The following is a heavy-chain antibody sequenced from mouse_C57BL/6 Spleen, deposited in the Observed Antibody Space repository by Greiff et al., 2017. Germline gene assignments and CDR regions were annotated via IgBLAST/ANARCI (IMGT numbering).Heavy chain of an antibody. J-gene: IGHJ4*01. Sequence: VKLMESGPELVKPGASVKISCKASGYAFSSSWMNWVKQRPGKGLEWIGRIYPGDGDTNYNGKFKGKATLTADKSSSTAYMQLSSLTSEDSAVYFCARGSSTVVEDYYAMDYWGQGTSVTVSS. CDR3: ARGSSTVVEDYYAMDY. V-gene: IGHV1-82*01. CDR1: GYAFSSSW. D-gene: IGHD1-1*01. CDR2: IYPGDGDT.